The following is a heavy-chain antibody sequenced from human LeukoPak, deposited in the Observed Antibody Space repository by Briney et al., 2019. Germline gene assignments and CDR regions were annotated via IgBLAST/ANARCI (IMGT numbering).Heavy chain of an antibody. Sequence: PSETLSLTCTVSDGSISSSSYYWGWIRQPPGKGLEWIGSIYYSGCTYYNPSLKSRITISVDTSKYQVSLSLSSVTAADTAVYYCASQRGQLVDYWGQGNLVTVSS. CDR2: IYYSGCT. J-gene: IGHJ4*02. CDR1: DGSISSSSYY. CDR3: ASQRGQLVDY. D-gene: IGHD6-6*01. V-gene: IGHV4-39*07.